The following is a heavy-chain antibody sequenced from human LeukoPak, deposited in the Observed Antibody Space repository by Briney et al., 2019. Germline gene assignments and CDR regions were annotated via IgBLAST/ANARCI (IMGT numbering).Heavy chain of an antibody. V-gene: IGHV4-61*02. J-gene: IGHJ5*02. Sequence: SQTLSLTCTVSGGSISSGSYYWSWIRQPAGKGLEWIGRIYTSGSTNYNPSLKSRVTISVDTSKNQFSLKLSSVTAADTAVYYCARGDFPVVFFGPWGQGTLVTVSS. D-gene: IGHD3-22*01. CDR1: GGSISSGSYY. CDR3: ARGDFPVVFFGP. CDR2: IYTSGST.